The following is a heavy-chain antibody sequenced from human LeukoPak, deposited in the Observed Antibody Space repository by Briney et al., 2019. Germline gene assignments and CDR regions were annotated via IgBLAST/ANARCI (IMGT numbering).Heavy chain of an antibody. CDR3: ARMIAAAGTEYFDL. Sequence: PSETLSLTCTVSGGSISNNNYYWGWIRQPPGKRLEWIGSIHYSGNTNYNPFLKSRVTISVDTSKNQFSLKLSSVTAADTAVYYCARMIAAAGTEYFDLWGRGTLVTVSS. J-gene: IGHJ2*01. CDR1: GGSISNNNYY. D-gene: IGHD6-13*01. CDR2: IHYSGNT. V-gene: IGHV4-39*07.